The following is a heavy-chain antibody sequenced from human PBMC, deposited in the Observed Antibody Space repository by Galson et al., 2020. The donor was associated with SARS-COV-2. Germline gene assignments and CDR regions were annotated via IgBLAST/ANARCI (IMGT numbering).Heavy chain of an antibody. CDR1: GFTFTSSA. CDR3: AALWAGMTTGGGY. J-gene: IGHJ4*02. Sequence: SVKVSCKASGFTFTSSAVQWVPQARGQRLEWIGWVVVGTGNTNYAQNFQERVTITRDMSTNTAYMELSSLRSEDTAVYYCAALWAGMTTGGGYWGQGTLVTVSS. CDR2: VVVGTGNT. D-gene: IGHD4-17*01. V-gene: IGHV1-58*01.